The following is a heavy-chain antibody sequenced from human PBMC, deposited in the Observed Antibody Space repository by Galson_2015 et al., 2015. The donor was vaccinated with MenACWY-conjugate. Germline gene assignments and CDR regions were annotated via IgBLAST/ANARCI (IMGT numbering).Heavy chain of an antibody. CDR3: AREESGTYSFAY. Sequence: CAISGDSVSSNTAAWNWIRQSPSRGLGWLGRTYYRSQWNNDYTISVRGRITINPDTSKNQVSLHLNSVTPEDTAVYYCAREESGTYSFAYWGQGTLVTVPS. CDR2: TYYRSQWNN. D-gene: IGHD1-26*01. CDR1: GDSVSSNTAA. J-gene: IGHJ4*02. V-gene: IGHV6-1*01.